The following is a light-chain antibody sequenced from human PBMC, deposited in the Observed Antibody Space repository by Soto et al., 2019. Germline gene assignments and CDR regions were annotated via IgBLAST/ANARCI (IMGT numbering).Light chain of an antibody. Sequence: QSALTQPASVSGSPGQSITISCTGTSSDVGSHNLVSWYQQHPGQAPKLMIYEVSKRPLGVSARFSASKSGNTASLTFSGLQAGDEADYYGCSYGGSRAVFGGGTQLTAL. CDR3: CSYGGSRAV. CDR1: SSDVGSHNL. CDR2: EVS. V-gene: IGLV2-23*02. J-gene: IGLJ7*02.